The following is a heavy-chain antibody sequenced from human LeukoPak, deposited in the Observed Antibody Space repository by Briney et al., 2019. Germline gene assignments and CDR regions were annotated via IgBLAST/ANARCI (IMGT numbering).Heavy chain of an antibody. Sequence: SETLSLTCTVSGGSISSYYWSWIRQPAGKGLEWIGRIYTSGSTNYNPSLKSRVTMSVDTSKNQFSLKLNSVTAADTAVYYCAREKVAVAFNWFDPWGQGTLVTVSS. CDR2: IYTSGST. CDR3: AREKVAVAFNWFDP. CDR1: GGSISSYY. V-gene: IGHV4-4*07. D-gene: IGHD6-19*01. J-gene: IGHJ5*02.